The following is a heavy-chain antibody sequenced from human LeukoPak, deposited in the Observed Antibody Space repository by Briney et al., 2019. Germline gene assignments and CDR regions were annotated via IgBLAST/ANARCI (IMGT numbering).Heavy chain of an antibody. J-gene: IGHJ2*01. V-gene: IGHV4-4*07. CDR1: GGSIRSYH. CDR2: IYTSGNT. Sequence: SETLSLTCTVSGGSIRSYHWSWIRQPAGKGRGWVGLIYTSGNTKYNSSLKSRVSMSVATSKKQFSLKLRSVTAADTAVYFCASLGSGRFFDLWGRGTLVTVSS. D-gene: IGHD3-16*01. CDR3: ASLGSGRFFDL.